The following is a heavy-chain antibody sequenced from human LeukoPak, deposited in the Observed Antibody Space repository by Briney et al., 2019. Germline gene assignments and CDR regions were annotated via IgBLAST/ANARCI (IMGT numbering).Heavy chain of an antibody. J-gene: IGHJ3*02. CDR1: GGSISSYY. D-gene: IGHD2-15*01. Sequence: SETLSLTCTVSGGSISSYYWSWIRQPAGKGLEWIGRIYTSGSTNYNPSLKSRVTMSVDTSKNQLSLKLSSVTAADTAVYYCARVVVASTYHDAFDIWGQGTMVTVSS. CDR2: IYTSGST. V-gene: IGHV4-4*07. CDR3: ARVVVASTYHDAFDI.